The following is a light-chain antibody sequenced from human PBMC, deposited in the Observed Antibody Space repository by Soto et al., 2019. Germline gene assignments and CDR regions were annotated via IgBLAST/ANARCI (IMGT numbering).Light chain of an antibody. J-gene: IGKJ1*01. CDR1: QSVSSSY. V-gene: IGKV3-20*01. Sequence: EIVLTQSPGTLSLSPGERATLSCRASQSVSSSYLAWYQQKPGQAPRLLIYGASSRATGIPDRFSGSGSGTDFTLTISRLEPADFAVYYCQQYGSPRWTFGQGTKVEIK. CDR3: QQYGSPRWT. CDR2: GAS.